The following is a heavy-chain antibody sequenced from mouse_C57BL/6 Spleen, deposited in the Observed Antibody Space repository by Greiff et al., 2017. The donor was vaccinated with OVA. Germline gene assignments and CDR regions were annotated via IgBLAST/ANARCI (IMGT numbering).Heavy chain of an antibody. CDR1: GFSFTSYG. J-gene: IGHJ4*01. CDR2: IWRGGST. Sequence: VKLVESGPGLVQPSQSLSITCTVSGFSFTSYGVHWVRQSPGKGLEWLGVIWRGGSTAYNAAFLSSLSIPKDNSKSQVILKMSSLQADDTAIYCCASITTVEDYWGQGTTVTVSS. V-gene: IGHV2-5*01. D-gene: IGHD1-1*01. CDR3: ASITTVEDY.